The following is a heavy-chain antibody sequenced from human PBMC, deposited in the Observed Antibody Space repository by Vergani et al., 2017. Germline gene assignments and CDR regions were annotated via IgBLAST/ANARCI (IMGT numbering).Heavy chain of an antibody. V-gene: IGHV5-51*01. CDR2: IHPADSDT. D-gene: IGHD3-22*01. Sequence: EVQLVQSGAEVKKPGESLKISCQISGYIFTNYGIGWVGQLPGKGLEWMGIIHPADSDTRYSPSFQGKVTISVDKSISTAYLQRSSLRASDSAMYYCARLYGRDSSGSKYFDYWGQGTLVTVSS. J-gene: IGHJ4*02. CDR3: ARLYGRDSSGSKYFDY. CDR1: GYIFTNYG.